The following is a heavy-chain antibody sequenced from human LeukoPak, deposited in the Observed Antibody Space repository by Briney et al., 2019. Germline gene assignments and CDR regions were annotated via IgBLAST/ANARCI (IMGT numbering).Heavy chain of an antibody. D-gene: IGHD2-21*02. J-gene: IGHJ4*02. CDR2: ISYDGSNK. CDR1: GFTFSSYG. Sequence: GSLRLSCAASGFTFSSYGMHWVRQAPGKGLEWVAVISYDGSNKYYADSVKGRFTISRDNSKNTLYLQMNSLRAEDTAVYYCAWLLAYCGGDCYGGFDYWGQGTLVTVSS. V-gene: IGHV3-30*03. CDR3: AWLLAYCGGDCYGGFDY.